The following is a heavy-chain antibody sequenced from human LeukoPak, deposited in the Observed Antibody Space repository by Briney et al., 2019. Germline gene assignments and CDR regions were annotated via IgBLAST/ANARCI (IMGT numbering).Heavy chain of an antibody. CDR2: ISTSNGDT. Sequence: ASVKVSCKASGYIFANYDITWVRQAPGQGLEWMGRISTSNGDTNYAQSLQGRVTMTTDTFTSTVYMELRSLRSGDTAVYYCARDPYHRLGPPLDLWGQGTLVTVSS. D-gene: IGHD2-2*01. V-gene: IGHV1-18*01. J-gene: IGHJ5*02. CDR3: ARDPYHRLGPPLDL. CDR1: GYIFANYD.